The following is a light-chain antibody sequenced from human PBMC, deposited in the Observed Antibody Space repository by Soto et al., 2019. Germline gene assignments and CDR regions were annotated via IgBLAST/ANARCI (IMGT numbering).Light chain of an antibody. Sequence: DIQMTQSPSTLSASVGVRVTITCRASQSISSWLAWYQQKPGKAPKLLIYKASTLEGGVPSRFSGSGSGTEFTLTISSLQPDDFATYYCQEYNSYLHTFGQGTKLEIK. J-gene: IGKJ2*01. V-gene: IGKV1-5*03. CDR3: QEYNSYLHT. CDR2: KAS. CDR1: QSISSW.